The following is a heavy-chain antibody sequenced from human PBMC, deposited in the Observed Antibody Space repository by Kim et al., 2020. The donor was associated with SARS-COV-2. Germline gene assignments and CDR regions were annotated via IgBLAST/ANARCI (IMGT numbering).Heavy chain of an antibody. CDR3: APRGYTYGLNWFDP. Sequence: GGSLRLSCAASGFTFDSYAMSWIRQAPGKGLEWVSSIGGRSESTLYADSVKGRFTISRDNSKNTLYLQMSSLRVEDTAVYYCAPRGYTYGLNWFDPWGQGTLVTVSS. V-gene: IGHV3-23*01. D-gene: IGHD5-18*01. CDR1: GFTFDSYA. J-gene: IGHJ5*02. CDR2: IGGRSEST.